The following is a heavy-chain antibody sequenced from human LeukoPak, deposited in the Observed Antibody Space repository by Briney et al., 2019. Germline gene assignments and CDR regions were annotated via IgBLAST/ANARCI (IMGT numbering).Heavy chain of an antibody. CDR3: ARSQYSGYDSDYYYGMDV. J-gene: IGHJ6*04. CDR2: ISSSRSYI. D-gene: IGHD5-12*01. CDR1: GFTFSSYS. V-gene: IGHV3-21*01. Sequence: GGSLRLSCAASGFTFSSYSMNWVRQAPGKGLEWVSSISSSRSYIYYADSVKGRFTISRDNAKNSLYLQMNSLRAEDTAVYYCARSQYSGYDSDYYYGMDVWGKGTTVTVSS.